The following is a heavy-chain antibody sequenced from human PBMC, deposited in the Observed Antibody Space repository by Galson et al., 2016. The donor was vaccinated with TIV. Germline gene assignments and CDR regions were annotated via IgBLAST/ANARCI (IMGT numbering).Heavy chain of an antibody. CDR2: ISSSSDYR. V-gene: IGHV3-21*01. CDR3: ARDRDYYDSSSYSPDAFDM. J-gene: IGHJ3*02. D-gene: IGHD3-22*01. CDR1: GFIFRRYS. Sequence: SLRLSCAASGFIFRRYSMNWVRQAPGKGLEWVSTISSSSDYRFYADSVKGRFTISRDNARNSLHLQINSLRVEDTAVYYCARDRDYYDSSSYSPDAFDMWSQGTMVTVSS.